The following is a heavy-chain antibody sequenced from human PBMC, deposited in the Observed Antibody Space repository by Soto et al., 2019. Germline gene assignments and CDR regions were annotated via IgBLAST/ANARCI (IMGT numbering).Heavy chain of an antibody. CDR2: ISGSGGST. CDR3: AKRTPSGYAVAEYFDY. V-gene: IGHV3-23*01. J-gene: IGHJ4*02. D-gene: IGHD6-19*01. Sequence: GGSLRLSCAASGFTFSSYAMSWVRQAPGKGLEWVSAISGSGGSTYYADSVKGRFTISRDNSKNTLYLQMNSLRAEDTAVYYCAKRTPSGYAVAEYFDYWGQGTLVTVSS. CDR1: GFTFSSYA.